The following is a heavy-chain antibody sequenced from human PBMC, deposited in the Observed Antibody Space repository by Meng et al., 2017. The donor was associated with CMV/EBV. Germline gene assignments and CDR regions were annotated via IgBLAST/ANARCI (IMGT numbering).Heavy chain of an antibody. Sequence: GESLKISCAASGFTFSSYGMHWVRQAPGKGLEWVAFIRYDGSNKYYADSVKGRLTISRDNSKNTLYLQMSSLRAEDTAVYYCAKDQGEVEYYYGSVEYTPDDYYFDYWGQGTLVTVSS. V-gene: IGHV3-30*02. CDR1: GFTFSSYG. D-gene: IGHD3-10*01. CDR2: IRYDGSNK. CDR3: AKDQGEVEYYYGSVEYTPDDYYFDY. J-gene: IGHJ4*02.